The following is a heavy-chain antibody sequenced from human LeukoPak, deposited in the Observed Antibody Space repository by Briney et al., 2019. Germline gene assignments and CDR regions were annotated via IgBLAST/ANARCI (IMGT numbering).Heavy chain of an antibody. CDR2: INPNSGGT. CDR1: GYTFTSYD. CDR3: ARKLVVPAAVIVDAFDI. V-gene: IGHV1-2*02. J-gene: IGHJ3*02. Sequence: ASVKVSCKASGYTFTSYDINWVRQAPGQGLEWMGWINPNSGGTNYAQKFQGRVTMTRDTSISTAYMELSRLRSDDTAVYYCARKLVVPAAVIVDAFDIWGQGTMVTVSS. D-gene: IGHD2-2*01.